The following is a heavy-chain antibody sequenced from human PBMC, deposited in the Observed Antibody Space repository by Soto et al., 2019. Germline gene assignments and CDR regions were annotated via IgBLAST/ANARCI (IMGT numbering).Heavy chain of an antibody. Sequence: PSETLSLTCTVSGGSISSGGHFWNWIRQHPGKGLEWIGYIYYSGSTFYNPSLQSRVTISVDTSKNQFSLKLSSVTAADTAVYYCATALITHFFFDSWGQGSLVTVSS. V-gene: IGHV4-31*03. CDR1: GGSISSGGHF. J-gene: IGHJ4*02. D-gene: IGHD2-8*01. CDR3: ATALITHFFFDS. CDR2: IYYSGST.